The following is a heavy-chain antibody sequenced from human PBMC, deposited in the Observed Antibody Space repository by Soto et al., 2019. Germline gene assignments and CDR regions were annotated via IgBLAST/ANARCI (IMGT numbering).Heavy chain of an antibody. J-gene: IGHJ4*01. V-gene: IGHV3-30*18. CDR1: GFTFNTYG. D-gene: IGHD2-2*02. Sequence: GGSLRLSCAASGFTFNTYGMHWVRQAPGKGLEWVAVISYDGSEKYYVDSVKGRFTISKDNSKNTLYLQMNSLRPEDTAVYYCAKSPNFYCSSPNCYKYYFDHWGQEPGSPSPQ. CDR2: ISYDGSEK. CDR3: AKSPNFYCSSPNCYKYYFDH.